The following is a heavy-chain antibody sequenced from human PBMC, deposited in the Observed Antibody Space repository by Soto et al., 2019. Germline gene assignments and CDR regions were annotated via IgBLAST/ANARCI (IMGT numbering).Heavy chain of an antibody. J-gene: IGHJ4*02. D-gene: IGHD3-3*01. CDR2: IYNIGST. Sequence: SEILSLTCTVSGDSVTSGDYYWNWIRQPPGKGLEWIGYIYNIGSTNYNPSLKSRVTISVDTSNNQFSLTLTSVTAADTAVYYCARDGEVWGQGTLVTVSS. CDR1: GDSVTSGDYY. V-gene: IGHV4-61*08. CDR3: ARDGEV.